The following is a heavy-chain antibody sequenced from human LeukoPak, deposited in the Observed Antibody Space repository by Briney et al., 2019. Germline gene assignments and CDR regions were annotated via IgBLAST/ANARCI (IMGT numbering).Heavy chain of an antibody. D-gene: IGHD3-22*01. CDR3: ARDKGNYDTSGSLFVF. Sequence: GGSLRLSCAASGFTFSSYWMSWVRQAPGKGLEWVANIKQDGSEKYYVDSVKGRFTISRDNAKNSLYLQMNSLRAEDTAVYYCARDKGNYDTSGSLFVFGGQGTLVTVSS. CDR1: GFTFSSYW. CDR2: IKQDGSEK. V-gene: IGHV3-7*03. J-gene: IGHJ4*02.